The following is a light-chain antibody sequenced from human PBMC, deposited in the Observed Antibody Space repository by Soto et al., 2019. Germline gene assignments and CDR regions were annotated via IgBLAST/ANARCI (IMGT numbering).Light chain of an antibody. V-gene: IGKV3D-20*02. CDR3: QQRSNWPIT. CDR1: QIVSSNS. J-gene: IGKJ5*01. CDR2: GSS. Sequence: EIVLTQSPGALSLSPGERATLSCRASQIVSSNSLAWYQQKPGQAPRLLIYGSSSRATGIPDRFSGSGSGTDFTLTISSLEPEDFAVYYCQQRSNWPITFGQGARLEIK.